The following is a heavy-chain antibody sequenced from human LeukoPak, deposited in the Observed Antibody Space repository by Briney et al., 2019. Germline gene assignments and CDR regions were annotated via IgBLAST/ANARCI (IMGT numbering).Heavy chain of an antibody. D-gene: IGHD6-6*01. CDR1: GGSINNSY. CDR2: IYYSGST. Sequence: PSETLSLTCTVSGGSINNSYWTWIRQPPGKGLEWIGHIYYSGSTNYSPSLKSRVTISVDTPKNQFSLKLSSVTAADTAVYYCARLSSLANIAARGRTWLDPWGQGSLVTVSS. CDR3: ARLSSLANIAARGRTWLDP. J-gene: IGHJ5*02. V-gene: IGHV4-59*01.